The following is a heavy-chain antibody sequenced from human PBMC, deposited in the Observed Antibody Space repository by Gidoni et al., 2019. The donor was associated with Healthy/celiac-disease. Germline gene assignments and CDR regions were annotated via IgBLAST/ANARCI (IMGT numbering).Heavy chain of an antibody. D-gene: IGHD6-19*01. J-gene: IGHJ5*02. CDR2: IYYSGST. CDR1: GGSISSSRYY. CDR3: ASSFIAVAPYNWFDP. Sequence: QLQLQESGPGLVKPSETLSLTCTVPGGSISSSRYYWGWIRQPPGKGLEWIGSIYYSGSTYYNPSLKSRVTISVDTSKNQFSLKLSSVTAADTAVYYCASSFIAVAPYNWFDPWGQGTLVTVSS. V-gene: IGHV4-39*01.